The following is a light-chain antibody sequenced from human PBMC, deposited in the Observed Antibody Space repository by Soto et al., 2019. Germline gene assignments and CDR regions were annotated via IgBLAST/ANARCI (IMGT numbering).Light chain of an antibody. CDR1: SSDVGGYNY. CDR3: CSYAGGTRV. CDR2: DVT. J-gene: IGLJ2*01. V-gene: IGLV2-11*01. Sequence: HSALTQPRSVSGSPGQSVTISCTGTSSDVGGYNYVSWFQQHPGNAPKLMIYDVTERPSGVPDRFSGSKSGNTASLTISGLQAEDEADYYCCSYAGGTRVFGGGTKLTVL.